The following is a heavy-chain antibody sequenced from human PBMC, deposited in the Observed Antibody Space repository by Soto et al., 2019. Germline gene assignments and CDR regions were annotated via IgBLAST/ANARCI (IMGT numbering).Heavy chain of an antibody. CDR3: ARGAVVGMGQELDF. CDR1: GFTFSSHG. D-gene: IGHD6-19*01. CDR2: ITSTSSFI. V-gene: IGHV3-21*01. J-gene: IGHJ4*02. Sequence: EVQLVESGGGLVKPGGSLRLSCAASGFTFSSHGMNWVRQAPGKGLEWVSCITSTSSFIYYADSVKGRFTISRDNAKNSLSLQMDSLRAEATAVYYCARGAVVGMGQELDFWGQGILVTVSS.